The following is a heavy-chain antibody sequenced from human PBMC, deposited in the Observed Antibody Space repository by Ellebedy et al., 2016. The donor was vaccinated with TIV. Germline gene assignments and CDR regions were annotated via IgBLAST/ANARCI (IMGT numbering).Heavy chain of an antibody. D-gene: IGHD4-11*01. CDR2: IYPHDSDT. V-gene: IGHV5-51*01. Sequence: GESLKISCKASGYSFINYWIAWVRQRPGESLEWMGIIYPHDSDTRYNPSLQGQVSISADRYSNTAFLQWTSLKASDTATYFCARHDDSSGFLLLSTIDYWGQGTLVTVSS. J-gene: IGHJ4*02. CDR1: GYSFINYW. CDR3: ARHDDSSGFLLLSTIDY.